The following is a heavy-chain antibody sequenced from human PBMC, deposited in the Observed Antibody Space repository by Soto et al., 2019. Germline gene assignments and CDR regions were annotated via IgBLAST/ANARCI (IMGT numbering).Heavy chain of an antibody. J-gene: IGHJ4*02. CDR3: ATSTYSGTYSSIFDY. CDR2: IKQDGSEK. Sequence: EVQLVESGGGLVQPGGSLRLSCAASELTFSNYWMTWVRQAPGKGLEWVANIKQDGSEKFYVDSVKGRFTISRDNAKKSMFLQMNSLRAEDTGVYYCATSTYSGTYSSIFDYWGRGALVTVSS. V-gene: IGHV3-7*01. CDR1: ELTFSNYW. D-gene: IGHD1-26*01.